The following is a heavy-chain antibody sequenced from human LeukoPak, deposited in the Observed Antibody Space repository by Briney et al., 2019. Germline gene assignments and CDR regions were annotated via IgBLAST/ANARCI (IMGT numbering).Heavy chain of an antibody. CDR3: ARCGGISSYYYYYYMDV. J-gene: IGHJ6*03. CDR1: GGSISSYY. Sequence: SETLSLTCTVSGGSISSYYWSWIRQPPGKGLEWIGYIYYSGSTNYNPSLKSRVTISVDTSKNQSSLKLSSVTAADTAVYYCARCGGISSYYYYYYMDVWGKGTTVTVSS. D-gene: IGHD3-16*01. CDR2: IYYSGST. V-gene: IGHV4-59*12.